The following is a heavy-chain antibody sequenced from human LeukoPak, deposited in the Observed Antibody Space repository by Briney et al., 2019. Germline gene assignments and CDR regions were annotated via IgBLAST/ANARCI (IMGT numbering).Heavy chain of an antibody. Sequence: GGSLRLSCAASGFTVSSNYMSWVRQAPGEGLEWVSVIYSGGSTYYADSVKGRFTISRDNSKNTLYLQMNSLRAEDTAVYYCARDSWHYGSGIMAFDYWGQGTLVTVSS. J-gene: IGHJ4*02. CDR3: ARDSWHYGSGIMAFDY. CDR1: GFTVSSNY. V-gene: IGHV3-66*01. D-gene: IGHD3-10*01. CDR2: IYSGGST.